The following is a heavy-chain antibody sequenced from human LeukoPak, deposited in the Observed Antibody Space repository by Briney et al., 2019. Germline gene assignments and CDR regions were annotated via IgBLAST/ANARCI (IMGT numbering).Heavy chain of an antibody. CDR2: ISSSGSTI. J-gene: IGHJ5*02. CDR3: ARNGDSSGYPTPNWFDP. CDR1: GFTFSSYE. D-gene: IGHD3-22*01. V-gene: IGHV3-48*03. Sequence: GGSLRLSCAASGFTFSSYEMNWVRQAPGKGLEWASYISSSGSTIYYADSVRGRFTITRDNAKDPLYLQMNSLGAEDTAVYYWARNGDSSGYPTPNWFDPWGQGTLVTVSS.